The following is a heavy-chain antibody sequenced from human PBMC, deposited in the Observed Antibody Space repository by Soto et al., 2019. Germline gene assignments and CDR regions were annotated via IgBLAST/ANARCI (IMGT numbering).Heavy chain of an antibody. CDR1: GGSISSYY. D-gene: IGHD6-6*01. CDR3: ARHEHGSSSWFDP. Sequence: SETLSLTCTVSGGSISSYYWSWIRQPPGKGQEWIGYIYYSGSTNYNPSLKSRVTISVDSSKNQFSLMLSSVTSVDTAVFYCARHEHGSSSWFDPWGQGTLVTVSS. CDR2: IYYSGST. V-gene: IGHV4-59*08. J-gene: IGHJ5*02.